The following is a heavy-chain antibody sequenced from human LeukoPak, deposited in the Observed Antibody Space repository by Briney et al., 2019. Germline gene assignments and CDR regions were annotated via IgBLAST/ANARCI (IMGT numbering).Heavy chain of an antibody. Sequence: GGSLRLSCAASGFTFSSYAMSWVRQATGKGLEWVSAISGSGGSTYYADSVKGRFTISRDNSKNTLYLQMNSLRAEDTAVYYCAKDQVGFWSGYAYWGQGTLVTVSS. J-gene: IGHJ4*02. D-gene: IGHD3-3*01. CDR1: GFTFSSYA. CDR3: AKDQVGFWSGYAY. V-gene: IGHV3-23*01. CDR2: ISGSGGST.